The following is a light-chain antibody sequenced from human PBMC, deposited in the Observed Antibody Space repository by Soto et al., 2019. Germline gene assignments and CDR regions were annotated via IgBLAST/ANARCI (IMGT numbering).Light chain of an antibody. CDR3: QYYGSTPLT. Sequence: EIVLTQSPGTLSLSPGERGTLSCRASQSVSSNYLAWYQQKPGQAPRLLIYSAFSRATGIPDRFSGSGSGTDFTLTINSLEPEDFAVYYCQYYGSTPLTFGRGTKVEIK. J-gene: IGKJ1*01. V-gene: IGKV3-20*01. CDR2: SAF. CDR1: QSVSSNY.